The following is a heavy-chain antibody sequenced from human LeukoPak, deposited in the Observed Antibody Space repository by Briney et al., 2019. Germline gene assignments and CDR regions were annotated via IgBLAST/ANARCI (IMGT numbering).Heavy chain of an antibody. J-gene: IGHJ4*02. Sequence: GGSLRLSCAASGFTFSSYDMHWVRQAAGKGLEWVSAIGTAGDTYYPGSVKGRFTISRENAKNSLYLQMNSLRAGDTAVYYCARGYSSGWYIDYWGQGTLVTVSS. V-gene: IGHV3-13*01. CDR2: IGTAGDT. D-gene: IGHD6-19*01. CDR3: ARGYSSGWYIDY. CDR1: GFTFSSYD.